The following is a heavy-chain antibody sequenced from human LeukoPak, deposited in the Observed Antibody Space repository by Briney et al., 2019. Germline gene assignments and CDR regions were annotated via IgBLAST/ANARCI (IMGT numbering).Heavy chain of an antibody. CDR3: VKDRYCSSTTCYANFDS. V-gene: IGHV3-64D*06. CDR1: GFTFSSHA. D-gene: IGHD2-2*01. Sequence: GGSLRLSCSASGFTFSSHAMHWVRQAPGKGLEYVSVISGNGDSTYYVDSVGGRFTISRDNSKNTLYLQMSSLRAEDTAVYYCVKDRYCSSTTCYANFDSWGQGTLVTVSS. J-gene: IGHJ4*02. CDR2: ISGNGDST.